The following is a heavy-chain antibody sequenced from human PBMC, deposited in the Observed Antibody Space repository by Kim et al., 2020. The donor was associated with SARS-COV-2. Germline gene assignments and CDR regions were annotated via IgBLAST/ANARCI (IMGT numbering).Heavy chain of an antibody. CDR3: ARVIHGEGSHDYFDY. CDR2: ISTTTNYV. V-gene: IGHV3-11*06. D-gene: IGHD3-16*01. J-gene: IGHJ4*01. CDR1: GFTFSDYY. Sequence: GGSLRLSCAASGFTFSDYYMPWVRQAPGKGLEWLSYISTTTNYVVYADSVKGRFTISRDNAKSSLYLQMNSLRAEDTAVYYCARVIHGEGSHDYFDYWG.